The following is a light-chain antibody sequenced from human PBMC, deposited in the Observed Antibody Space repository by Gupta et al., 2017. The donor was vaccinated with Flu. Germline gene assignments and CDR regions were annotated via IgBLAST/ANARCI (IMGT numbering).Light chain of an antibody. V-gene: IGLV2-14*01. CDR1: SSDVGAYNH. CDR3: SSYTSTNTWV. Sequence: QSALTQPPPVSGSPGQSITISCTGTSSDVGAYNHVSWYQQHPGKAPKLMIYEVNNRPSVISSRFSGSKSGNTASLTISGLQAEDEADYYCSSYTSTNTWVFGGGTKLTVL. CDR2: EVN. J-gene: IGLJ3*02.